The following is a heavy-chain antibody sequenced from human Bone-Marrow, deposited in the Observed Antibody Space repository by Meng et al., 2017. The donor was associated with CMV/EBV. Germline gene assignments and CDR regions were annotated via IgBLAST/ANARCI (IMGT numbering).Heavy chain of an antibody. V-gene: IGHV5-51*01. CDR3: ARTMAEAGTGGFDY. CDR1: GYSFTTYW. Sequence: GESLKISCKGSGYSFTTYWIAWVRQMPGKGLEWMGIMYPGGSETTYSPSFHGQVTISVDKSISTAYLQWSSLKASDTAMYYCARTMAEAGTGGFDYWGQGTLVTGSS. D-gene: IGHD6-19*01. J-gene: IGHJ4*02. CDR2: MYPGGSET.